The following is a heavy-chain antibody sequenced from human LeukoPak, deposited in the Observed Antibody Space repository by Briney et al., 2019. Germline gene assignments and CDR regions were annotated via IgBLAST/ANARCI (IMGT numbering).Heavy chain of an antibody. D-gene: IGHD3-9*01. J-gene: IGHJ6*04. CDR1: GGSISSYY. Sequence: PSETLSLTCTGSGGSISSYYWSWIRQPPGQGLELLGYIYYSGSTNYNPSLKSRVTISVDTSKNQFSLKLSSVTAADTAVYYCARAPGYDIKSWYYYGMDVWGKGTTVTVSS. V-gene: IGHV4-59*01. CDR2: IYYSGST. CDR3: ARAPGYDIKSWYYYGMDV.